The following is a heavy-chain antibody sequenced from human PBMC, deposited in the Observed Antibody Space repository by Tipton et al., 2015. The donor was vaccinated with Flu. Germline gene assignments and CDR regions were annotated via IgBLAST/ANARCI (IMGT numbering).Heavy chain of an antibody. D-gene: IGHD3-16*01. CDR1: GGSISTYY. J-gene: IGHJ5*02. CDR2: IYTSGST. Sequence: TLSLTCTVSGGSISTYYWSWIRQPAGKGLEWIGRIYTSGSTNYNPSLKSRVTMSVDTSKNQFSLRLSSVTAADTAVYYCARDLGDFPSPVPNWFDPWGRGTLVTVSS. V-gene: IGHV4-4*07. CDR3: ARDLGDFPSPVPNWFDP.